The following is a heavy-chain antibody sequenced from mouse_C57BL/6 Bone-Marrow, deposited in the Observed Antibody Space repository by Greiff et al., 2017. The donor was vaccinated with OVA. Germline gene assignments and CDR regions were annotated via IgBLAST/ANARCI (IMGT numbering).Heavy chain of an antibody. V-gene: IGHV5-16*01. Sequence: EVKLMESEGGLVQPGSSMKLSCTASGFTFSDYYMAWVRQVPEKGLEWVANINYDGSSTYYLDSLKSRFIISRDNAKNILYLQMSSLKSEDTATYYCAREGEVTTGSYAMDYWGQGTSVTVSS. D-gene: IGHD2-2*01. J-gene: IGHJ4*01. CDR1: GFTFSDYY. CDR2: INYDGSST. CDR3: AREGEVTTGSYAMDY.